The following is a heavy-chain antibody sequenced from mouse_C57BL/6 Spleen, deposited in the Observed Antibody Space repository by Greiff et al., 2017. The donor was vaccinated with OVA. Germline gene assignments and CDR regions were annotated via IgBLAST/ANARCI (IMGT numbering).Heavy chain of an antibody. D-gene: IGHD1-1*01. V-gene: IGHV1-52*01. CDR2: IDPSDSET. Sequence: QVQLKQPGAELVRPGSSVKLSCKASGYTFTSYWMHWVKQRPIQGLEWIGNIDPSDSETHYNQKFKDKATLTVDKSSSTAYMQLSSLTSEDSAVYYCARSIYGSSPAWFAYWGQGTLVTVSA. CDR3: ARSIYGSSPAWFAY. J-gene: IGHJ3*01. CDR1: GYTFTSYW.